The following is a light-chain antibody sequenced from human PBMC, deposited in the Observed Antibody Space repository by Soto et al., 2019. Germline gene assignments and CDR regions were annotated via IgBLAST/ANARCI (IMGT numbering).Light chain of an antibody. CDR1: QNINNY. Sequence: DIQMTQSPSSLSASLGDRVTITCQASQNINNYLNWYQQKPGRAPKLLIYAASNLQSGVPSRFSGRGSGTDFTLTVESLQPEDFATYYCQQGYSNPWTFGQGTKVDIK. CDR3: QQGYSNPWT. J-gene: IGKJ1*01. CDR2: AAS. V-gene: IGKV1-39*01.